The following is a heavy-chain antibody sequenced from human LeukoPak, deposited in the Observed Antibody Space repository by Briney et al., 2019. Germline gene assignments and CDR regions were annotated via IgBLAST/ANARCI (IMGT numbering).Heavy chain of an antibody. V-gene: IGHV3-53*01. CDR1: GFTVSSNY. J-gene: IGHJ4*02. CDR2: IYSGGST. CDR3: ARDHKGYFDY. Sequence: GGSLRLSCAASGFTVSSNYMSWVRQAPGKGLEWVSVIYSGGSTYYADSVKGRFTISRDNSKNTLYLQMNSLRAEDTAVCYCARDHKGYFDYWGQGTLVTVSS.